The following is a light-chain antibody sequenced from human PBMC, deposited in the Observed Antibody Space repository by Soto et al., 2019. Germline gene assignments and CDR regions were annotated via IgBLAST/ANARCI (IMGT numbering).Light chain of an antibody. CDR2: DVS. Sequence: QSALTQPASVSGSPGQSITISCTGTSSDVGGYNFVSWYQQHPGKAPKLMIYDVSNRPSGVSYRFSGSKSGNTASLTISGLQAEDGADYYCTSYTTSSTQVFGGGTKLTVL. V-gene: IGLV2-14*03. CDR1: SSDVGGYNF. CDR3: TSYTTSSTQV. J-gene: IGLJ2*01.